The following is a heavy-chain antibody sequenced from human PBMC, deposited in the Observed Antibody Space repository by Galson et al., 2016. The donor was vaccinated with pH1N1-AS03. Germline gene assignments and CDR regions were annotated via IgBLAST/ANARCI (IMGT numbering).Heavy chain of an antibody. Sequence: QSGAEVKKPGESLKISCKGSGYIFSSYWIGWVRQRPGKGLEWMGIIWPADSDSKYSPSFQGQVTISVDTSLNTAYLQWSSLEASDTALYFCARQKYCSGGSCFLYYDAFDMWGQGTLVTVSS. CDR3: ARQKYCSGGSCFLYYDAFDM. J-gene: IGHJ3*02. V-gene: IGHV5-51*01. D-gene: IGHD2-15*01. CDR1: GYIFSSYW. CDR2: IWPADSDS.